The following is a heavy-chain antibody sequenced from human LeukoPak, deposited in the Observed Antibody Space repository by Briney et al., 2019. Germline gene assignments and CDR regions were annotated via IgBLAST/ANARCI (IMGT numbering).Heavy chain of an antibody. CDR3: ARNEYSSTNWFDP. J-gene: IGHJ5*02. D-gene: IGHD6-19*01. V-gene: IGHV3-30-3*01. CDR1: GFSYSNYA. CDR2: ISYDGANK. Sequence: GGSLRLSCAASGFSYSNYAMHWVRQAPGKGLEWVAVISYDGANKYYADSVKGRFTISRDNSKNTLYLQMNSLRAEDTAVYYCARNEYSSTNWFDPWGQGTLVTVSS.